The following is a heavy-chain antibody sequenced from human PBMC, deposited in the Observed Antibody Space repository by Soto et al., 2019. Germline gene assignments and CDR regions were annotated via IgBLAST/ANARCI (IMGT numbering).Heavy chain of an antibody. Sequence: SETLSLTCTVSAGSISTYSWSLIRQPAGQGLEWIGRMYSDGSTTYNPSLKSRVTMSVDTSRSQFSLRLNSVTAADTAVYYCAREARGGYSCIFDYWGQGTLVTVSS. J-gene: IGHJ4*02. CDR2: MYSDGST. CDR3: AREARGGYSCIFDY. D-gene: IGHD5-12*01. V-gene: IGHV4-4*07. CDR1: AGSISTYS.